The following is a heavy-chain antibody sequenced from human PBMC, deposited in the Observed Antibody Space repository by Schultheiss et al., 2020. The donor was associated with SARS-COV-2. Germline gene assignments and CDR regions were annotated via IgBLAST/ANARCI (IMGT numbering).Heavy chain of an antibody. CDR2: IYSGGST. D-gene: IGHD1-14*01. Sequence: GGSLRLSCAASGFTVSSNYMSWVRQAPGKGLEWVSVIYSGGSTYYADSVKGRFTISRENAKNSLYLQMNSLRAGDTAVYYCARGAVWPRAYGMDVWGQGTTVTVSS. V-gene: IGHV3-53*01. CDR3: ARGAVWPRAYGMDV. J-gene: IGHJ6*02. CDR1: GFTVSSNY.